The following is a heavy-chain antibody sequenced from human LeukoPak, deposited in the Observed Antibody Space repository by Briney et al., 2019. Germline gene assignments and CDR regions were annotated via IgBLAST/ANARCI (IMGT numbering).Heavy chain of an antibody. D-gene: IGHD4-17*01. CDR1: GYTFTGYY. J-gene: IGHJ4*02. Sequence: GASVKVSCKASGYTFTGYYMHWVRQAPGQGLEWMGWINPNSGGTNYAQKFQGRITMTRDTSISTAYMELSRLRSDDTAVYYCARVPTYGYGDYEDYFDYWGQGTLVTVSS. CDR3: ARVPTYGYGDYEDYFDY. CDR2: INPNSGGT. V-gene: IGHV1-2*02.